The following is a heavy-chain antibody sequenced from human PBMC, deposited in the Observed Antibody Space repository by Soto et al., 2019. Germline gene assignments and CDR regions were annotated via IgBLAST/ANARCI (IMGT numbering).Heavy chain of an antibody. CDR1: GGSISSYY. V-gene: IGHV4-59*12. D-gene: IGHD1-26*01. Sequence: SETLSLTCTVSGGSISSYYWSWIRQPPGKGLEWIGYIYYSGSTNYNPSLKSRVTISVDTSKNQFSLKLSSVTAADTAVYYCARGQWEDYVYWGQGTLVTVSS. J-gene: IGHJ4*02. CDR3: ARGQWEDYVY. CDR2: IYYSGST.